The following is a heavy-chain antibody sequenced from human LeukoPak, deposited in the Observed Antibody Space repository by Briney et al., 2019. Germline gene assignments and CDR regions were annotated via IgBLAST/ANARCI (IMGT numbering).Heavy chain of an antibody. V-gene: IGHV4-59*01. CDR1: GGSISNFY. J-gene: IGHJ6*03. D-gene: IGHD6-19*01. CDR2: IHYSGST. Sequence: KSSETLSLTCTVSGGSISNFYWSWIRQPPGKGLEWIGYIHYSGSTNYNPSLKSRVTISVDTSKNQFSLKLRSVTAADTAVYYCAREAAVAGTRDYYYYMDVWGKGTTVTVSS. CDR3: AREAAVAGTRDYYYYMDV.